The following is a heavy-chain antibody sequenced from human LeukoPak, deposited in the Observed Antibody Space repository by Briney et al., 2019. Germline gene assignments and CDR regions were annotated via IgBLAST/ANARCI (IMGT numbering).Heavy chain of an antibody. D-gene: IGHD3-16*01. J-gene: IGHJ6*03. Sequence: GGSLRLSCAASGFTFSNYWMHWVRHAPGKGLVWVSRIDGDGTTANYAESVKGRFTISRDNANNTLYLQINSLSAEDTAVYYCYVHHYYYYMDVWGKGTTVTVSS. CDR3: YVHHYYYYMDV. CDR1: GFTFSNYW. V-gene: IGHV3-74*01. CDR2: IDGDGTTA.